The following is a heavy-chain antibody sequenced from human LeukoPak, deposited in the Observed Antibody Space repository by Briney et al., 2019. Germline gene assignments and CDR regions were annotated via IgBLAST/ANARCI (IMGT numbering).Heavy chain of an antibody. CDR3: ARLTTPQQLVFRCPYYYYGMDV. D-gene: IGHD6-13*01. CDR1: GYTFTSYD. Sequence: ASVKVSCKASGYTFTSYDINWVRQATGQGLEWMGWMNPNSGNTGYAQKFQGRVTMTRNTSISTAYMELSSLRSEDTAVYYCARLTTPQQLVFRCPYYYYGMDVWGQGTTVTVSS. J-gene: IGHJ6*02. V-gene: IGHV1-8*01. CDR2: MNPNSGNT.